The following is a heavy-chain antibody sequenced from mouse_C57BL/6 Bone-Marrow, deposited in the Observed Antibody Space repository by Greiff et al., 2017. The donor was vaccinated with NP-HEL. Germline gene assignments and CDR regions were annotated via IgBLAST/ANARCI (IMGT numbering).Heavy chain of an antibody. J-gene: IGHJ2*01. CDR1: GYTFTDYY. V-gene: IGHV1-26*01. CDR2: INPNNGGT. D-gene: IGHD2-3*01. Sequence: EVQLQQSGPELVKPGASVKISCKASGYTFTDYYMNWVKQSHGKSLEWIGDINPNNGGTSYNQKFKGKATLTVDKSSSTAYMELRSLTSEDSAVYYCARRSGCEGWLLYFDYWGQGTTLTVSS. CDR3: ARRSGCEGWLLYFDY.